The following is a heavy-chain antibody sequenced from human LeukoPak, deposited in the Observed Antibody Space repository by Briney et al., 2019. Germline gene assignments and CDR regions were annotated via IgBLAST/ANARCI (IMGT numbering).Heavy chain of an antibody. CDR2: ISDSGGDT. CDR1: GFIFNNFA. V-gene: IGHV3-23*01. D-gene: IGHD3-10*01. J-gene: IGHJ4*02. Sequence: GGSLRLSCAASGFIFNNFALNWVRQAPGKGLEWVSDISDSGGDTYYADSVRGRFTISRDNFKNTLYLQMNSLRADDTAIYYCARVIRYGSGNYYYFDYWGQGTLVTVSS. CDR3: ARVIRYGSGNYYYFDY.